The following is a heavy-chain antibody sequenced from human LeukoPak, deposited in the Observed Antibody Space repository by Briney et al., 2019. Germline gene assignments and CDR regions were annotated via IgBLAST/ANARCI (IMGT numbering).Heavy chain of an antibody. Sequence: SETLSLTCTVSGGSISSYYWSWIRQPPGKGLEWIGYIYYSGSTNYNPSLKSRVTISVDTSKNQFSLKLSSVTAADTAVYYCARGAPLLLRAFDIWGQGTMVTVSS. CDR3: ARGAPLLLRAFDI. CDR1: GGSISSYY. CDR2: IYYSGST. D-gene: IGHD2-15*01. V-gene: IGHV4-59*01. J-gene: IGHJ3*02.